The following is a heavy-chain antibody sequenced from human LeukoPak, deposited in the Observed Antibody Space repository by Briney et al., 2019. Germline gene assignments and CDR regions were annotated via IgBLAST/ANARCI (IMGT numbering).Heavy chain of an antibody. CDR2: ISSSSSTI. CDR1: GFTFSSYG. CDR3: TTDTRSWDLLYGWFDP. D-gene: IGHD1-26*01. V-gene: IGHV3-48*01. J-gene: IGHJ5*02. Sequence: GGSLRLSCAASGFTFSSYGMHWVRQAPGKGLEWVSYISSSSSTIYYADSVKGRFTISRDNAKNSLYLQMNSLKTEDTAVYYCTTDTRSWDLLYGWFDPWGQGTLVTVSS.